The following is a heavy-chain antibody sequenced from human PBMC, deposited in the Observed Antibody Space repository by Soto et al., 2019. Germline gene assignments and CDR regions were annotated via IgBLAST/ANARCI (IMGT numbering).Heavy chain of an antibody. V-gene: IGHV1-18*01. D-gene: IGHD3-22*01. J-gene: IGHJ6*02. Sequence: WASVKVSCKASGYNFISYDINWVRQAPGLGLEWMGWISPHKGKTNYAQRLQGRVTMTTDTSTSTAHMELRSLTSDDTAVYFCARENFVISMIGVTMDVWGQGTTVTVSS. CDR3: ARENFVISMIGVTMDV. CDR1: GYNFISYD. CDR2: ISPHKGKT.